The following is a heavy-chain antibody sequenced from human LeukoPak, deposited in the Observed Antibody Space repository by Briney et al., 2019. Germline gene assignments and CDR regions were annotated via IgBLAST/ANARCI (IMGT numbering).Heavy chain of an antibody. CDR3: ARRYSSGWTL. D-gene: IGHD6-19*01. Sequence: GSLRLSCAASGFTFSSYWMSWVRQAPGKGLEWIGEINHSGSTNYNPSLKSRVTISVDTSKNQFSLKLSSVTAADTAVYYCARRYSSGWTLWGQGTLVTVSS. J-gene: IGHJ4*02. CDR2: INHSGST. V-gene: IGHV4-34*01. CDR1: GFTFSSYW.